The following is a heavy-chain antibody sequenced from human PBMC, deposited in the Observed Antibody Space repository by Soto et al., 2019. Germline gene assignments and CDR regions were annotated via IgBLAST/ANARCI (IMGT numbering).Heavy chain of an antibody. CDR2: ISVSGGRI. Sequence: GGSLRLSCAASGFIFSTSAMNWVRQAPGKGLEWVSSISVSGGRIYYADSVKGRFTISRDNSKNTLYLQMNSLRAEDTAVYYCAKDGCGIECFSHFDYGGQGA. D-gene: IGHD2-15*01. J-gene: IGHJ4*02. CDR1: GFIFSTSA. V-gene: IGHV3-23*01. CDR3: AKDGCGIECFSHFDY.